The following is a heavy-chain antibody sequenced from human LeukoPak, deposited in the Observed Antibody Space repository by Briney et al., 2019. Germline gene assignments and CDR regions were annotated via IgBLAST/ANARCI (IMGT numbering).Heavy chain of an antibody. V-gene: IGHV3-23*01. J-gene: IGHJ4*02. CDR3: AREGLGAAAGTFDY. Sequence: GRSLRLSCAASGFTFSSHAMSWVRQAPGKGLAWVSTISGGGDNTDYADSVKGRFTISRDSSKNTMTLHMNSLRVEDTAVYYCAREGLGAAAGTFDYWGQGTLATVSS. CDR2: ISGGGDNT. D-gene: IGHD6-13*01. CDR1: GFTFSSHA.